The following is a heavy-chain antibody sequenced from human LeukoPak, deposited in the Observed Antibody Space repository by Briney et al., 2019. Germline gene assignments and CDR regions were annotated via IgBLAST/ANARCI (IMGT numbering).Heavy chain of an antibody. V-gene: IGHV4-4*09. CDR1: GGSIQNYY. CDR3: ARSIVVVPAAIDYYYMEV. D-gene: IGHD2-2*02. J-gene: IGHJ6*03. Sequence: PSETLSLTCTVSGGSIQNYYWSWIRQPPGKGLEWIGYIYTSGITNYNPSLKSRVTISVDTSKNHFSLTLSSVTAADTAVYYCARSIVVVPAAIDYYYMEVWGKGTTVTVSS. CDR2: IYTSGIT.